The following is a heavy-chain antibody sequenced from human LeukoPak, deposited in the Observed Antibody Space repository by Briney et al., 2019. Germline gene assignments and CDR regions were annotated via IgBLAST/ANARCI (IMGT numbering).Heavy chain of an antibody. J-gene: IGHJ5*02. CDR2: ISASGGTT. D-gene: IGHD1-26*01. Sequence: GGSLRLSCAASGFTFSSYAMSWVRRAPGKGLEWVSAISASGGTTYYADSVKGRFTTSRDNSKNSLYLQMNSLRSDDTAVYYCARRGSTLDWFDPWGQGTLVTVSS. CDR3: ARRGSTLDWFDP. V-gene: IGHV3-23*01. CDR1: GFTFSSYA.